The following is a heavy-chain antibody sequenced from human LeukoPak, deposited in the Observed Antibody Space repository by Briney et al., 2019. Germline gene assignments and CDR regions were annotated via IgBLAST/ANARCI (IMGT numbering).Heavy chain of an antibody. V-gene: IGHV1-69*05. CDR2: IIPIFGTA. Sequence: SVKVSCKASGGTFSSYAISWVRQAPGQGLEWMGGIIPIFGTANYAQKFQGRVTITTDESTSTAYMELSSLRSEDTAVYYCARSYYYDSSGYYPLGGFQHWGQGTLVTVSS. CDR3: ARSYYYDSSGYYPLGGFQH. CDR1: GGTFSSYA. D-gene: IGHD3-22*01. J-gene: IGHJ1*01.